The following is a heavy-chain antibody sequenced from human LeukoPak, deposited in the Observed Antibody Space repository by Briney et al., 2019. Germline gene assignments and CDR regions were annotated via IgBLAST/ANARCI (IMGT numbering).Heavy chain of an antibody. D-gene: IGHD1-7*01. Sequence: PGRSLRLSCAASGFTFSSYGMHWVRQAPGKGLEWVAVISYDGSNKYYADSVKGRFTISRDNSKNTLYLQMNSLRAEDTAVYYCAREHFWNYGGVTDYWGQGTLVTVSS. CDR2: ISYDGSNK. J-gene: IGHJ4*02. CDR3: AREHFWNYGGVTDY. CDR1: GFTFSSYG. V-gene: IGHV3-30*19.